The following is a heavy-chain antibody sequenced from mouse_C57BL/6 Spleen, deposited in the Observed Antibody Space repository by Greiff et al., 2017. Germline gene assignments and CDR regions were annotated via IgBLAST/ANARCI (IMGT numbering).Heavy chain of an antibody. CDR1: GFTFSSYA. CDR2: ISDGGSYT. V-gene: IGHV5-4*01. D-gene: IGHD2-4*01. CDR3: ARDGGDYDPFDY. Sequence: EVQRVESGGGLVKPGGSLKLSCAASGFTFSSYAMSWVRQTPEKRLEWVATISDGGSYTYYPDNVKGRFTISRDNAKNNLYLQMSHLKSEDTAMYYCARDGGDYDPFDYWGQGTTLTVSS. J-gene: IGHJ2*01.